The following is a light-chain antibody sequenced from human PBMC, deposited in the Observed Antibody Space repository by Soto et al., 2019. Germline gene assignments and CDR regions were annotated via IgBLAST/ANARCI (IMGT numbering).Light chain of an antibody. J-gene: IGLJ1*01. CDR1: SSDVGGYNY. CDR3: SSYAGSSYV. CDR2: EVS. V-gene: IGLV2-8*01. Sequence: QSVLTQPPSASGSPGQLVTISCTGTSSDVGGYNYVSWYQQHPGKAPKLMIYEVSKRPSGVPDRFSGSKSGNTASLTVSGLQAEDEADYYCSSYAGSSYVFGTGTKVTVL.